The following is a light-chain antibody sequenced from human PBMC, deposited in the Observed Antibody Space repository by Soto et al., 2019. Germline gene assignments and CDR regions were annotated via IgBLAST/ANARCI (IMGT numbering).Light chain of an antibody. CDR1: QSVSSD. CDR3: QQFSSYPLT. J-gene: IGKJ4*01. V-gene: IGKV3-20*01. Sequence: EIVMTHSPGTLSLSPCERATLSCSASQSVSSDLAWYHQKPCKAPRLLSYGASTRATGIPARFSGGGSGTDFTLTISRLEPEDFAVYYCQQFSSYPLTFGGGTKVDIK. CDR2: GAS.